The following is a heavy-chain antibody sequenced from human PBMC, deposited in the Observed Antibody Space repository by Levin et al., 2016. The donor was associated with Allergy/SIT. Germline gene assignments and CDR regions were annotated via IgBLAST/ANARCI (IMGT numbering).Heavy chain of an antibody. D-gene: IGHD2-2*01. J-gene: IGHJ6*02. CDR2: INPSGGST. CDR3: ARGHYCSSTSCPRPKQQPEYYYYYGMDV. Sequence: WVRQAPGQGLEWMGIINPSGGSTSYAQKFQGRVTMTRDTSTSTVYMELSSLRSEDTAVYYCARGHYCSSTSCPRPKQQPEYYYYYGMDVWGQGTTVTVSS. V-gene: IGHV1-46*01.